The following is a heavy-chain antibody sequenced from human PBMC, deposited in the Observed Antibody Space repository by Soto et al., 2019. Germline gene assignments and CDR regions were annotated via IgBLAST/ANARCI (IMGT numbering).Heavy chain of an antibody. Sequence: PGESLKISCKASGYSFTTYWIGWVRQMPGKGLELMGIMYPGDSDTRYSPSFQGQVTISADKSISTAYLLWSSLKASDSAMYYCATMQKGGYSGYDIEYYFDYWGQGTLVTVSS. V-gene: IGHV5-51*01. CDR2: MYPGDSDT. D-gene: IGHD5-12*01. CDR3: ATMQKGGYSGYDIEYYFDY. J-gene: IGHJ4*02. CDR1: GYSFTTYW.